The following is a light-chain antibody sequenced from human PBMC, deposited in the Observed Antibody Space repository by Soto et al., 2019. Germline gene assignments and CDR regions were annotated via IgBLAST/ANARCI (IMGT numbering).Light chain of an antibody. V-gene: IGLV1-40*01. Sequence: QSVLTQPPSVSGAPGQRVSISCTGSTSNIGAPYDAHWYQHLPGTAPKLLIYGDNNRPSGVPDRFSGSKSGTSASLAITRLQAEDEADYYCQSYDISLHNYVFGTGTKLTVL. J-gene: IGLJ1*01. CDR3: QSYDISLHNYV. CDR1: TSNIGAPYD. CDR2: GDN.